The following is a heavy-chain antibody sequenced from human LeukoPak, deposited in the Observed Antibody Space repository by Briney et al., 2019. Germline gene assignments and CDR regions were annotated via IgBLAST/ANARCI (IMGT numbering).Heavy chain of an antibody. CDR1: GFTFSSYS. Sequence: GGSLRLSCAASGFTFSSYSMNWVRQAPGKGLEWVSYISSSSSTIYYADSVKGRFTISRDNAKNSLYLQMNSLRAEDTAVYYCASQPTKVNYWGQGTLVTVSS. V-gene: IGHV3-48*04. CDR3: ASQPTKVNY. J-gene: IGHJ4*02. CDR2: ISSSSSTI. D-gene: IGHD4-11*01.